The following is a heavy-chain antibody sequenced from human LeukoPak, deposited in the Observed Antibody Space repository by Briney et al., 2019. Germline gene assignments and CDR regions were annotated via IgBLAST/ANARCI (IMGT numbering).Heavy chain of an antibody. CDR1: GLTFSRYW. CDR2: IKEDGSEI. Sequence: GGSLRLSCVASGLTFSRYWMTWVRQAPGKGLEWVASIKEDGSEIGYVDSVRGRCTISRDNAKNSLFLQMHILRADDTAVYYCTTQIGNPWQYWGQGTLVTVSS. CDR3: TTQIGNPWQY. J-gene: IGHJ4*02. D-gene: IGHD2-21*01. V-gene: IGHV3-7*02.